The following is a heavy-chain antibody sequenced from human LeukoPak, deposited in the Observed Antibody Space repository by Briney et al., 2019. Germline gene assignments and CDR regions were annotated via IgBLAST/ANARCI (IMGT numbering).Heavy chain of an antibody. CDR2: ISWNSGTI. V-gene: IGHV3-9*01. Sequence: PGGSLRLSCAASGFTFNDYAMQWVRQAPGKGLEWVSGISWNSGTIGYADSVKGRFTISRDNAKNSLYLQMNSLRTEDTALYYCAKGTETGYSYGYDYWGQETLVTVSS. J-gene: IGHJ4*02. CDR1: GFTFNDYA. D-gene: IGHD5-18*01. CDR3: AKGTETGYSYGYDY.